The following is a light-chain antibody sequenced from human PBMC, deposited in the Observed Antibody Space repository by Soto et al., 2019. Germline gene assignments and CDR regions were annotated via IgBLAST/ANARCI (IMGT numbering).Light chain of an antibody. Sequence: DIVMTQSPDSLAVSLGERATINCKSSQSVLYSSNNKNYLAWYQQKPGQPPKLLISWASTRESGVPDRFSGSGSVTDFNLTISSLQAEDVAVYYCQQYYSTPITFGPGTKVDIK. CDR1: QSVLYSSNNKNY. CDR2: WAS. J-gene: IGKJ3*01. CDR3: QQYYSTPIT. V-gene: IGKV4-1*01.